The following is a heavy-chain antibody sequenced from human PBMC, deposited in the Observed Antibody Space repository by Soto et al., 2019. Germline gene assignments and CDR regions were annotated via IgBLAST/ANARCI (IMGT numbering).Heavy chain of an antibody. J-gene: IGHJ3*01. D-gene: IGHD2-8*02. CDR3: ARDTENTGGGLDV. V-gene: IGHV3-53*02. CDR2: IYRDGRP. Sequence: EVQVVETGGGLIQPGGSLRLSCAVSGFSVSHNYMTWVRQAPGKGLDWVSVIYRDGRPYYANSVKGRFTLSRDTSKNMVYLQMNSLRVEETAVDYCARDTENTGGGLDVWGQGAMVTVSS. CDR1: GFSVSHNY.